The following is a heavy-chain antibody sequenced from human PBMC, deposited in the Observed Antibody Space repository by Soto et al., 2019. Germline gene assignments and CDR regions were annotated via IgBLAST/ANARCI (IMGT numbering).Heavy chain of an antibody. CDR3: AMLGGWSGGSSGMDV. D-gene: IGHD6-19*01. J-gene: IGHJ6*02. Sequence: EVQLVESGGGLVQPGGSLRLSCAASGLIFSDYHMDWVRQAPGKGLEWVGRIRRKANSYTTEYAASVKGRFTISRDDSKNSRYLQMNSLKREDTAVYYCAMLGGWSGGSSGMDVWGQGNTVTVSS. CDR2: IRRKANSYTT. V-gene: IGHV3-72*01. CDR1: GLIFSDYH.